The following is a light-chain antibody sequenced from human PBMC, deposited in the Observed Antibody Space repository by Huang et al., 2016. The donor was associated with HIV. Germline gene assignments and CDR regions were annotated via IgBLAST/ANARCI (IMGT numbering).Light chain of an antibody. V-gene: IGKV3-11*01. Sequence: EIVLTQSPATLSLSPGERATLSCRASQSDSSYLAWDQQKPGQAPRLLIYDASNRATGIPARCSGSGSGTGFTLTISSLEPEDFGLYYCQQRSNWPTFGGGTKVEIK. CDR1: QSDSSY. J-gene: IGKJ4*01. CDR2: DAS. CDR3: QQRSNWPT.